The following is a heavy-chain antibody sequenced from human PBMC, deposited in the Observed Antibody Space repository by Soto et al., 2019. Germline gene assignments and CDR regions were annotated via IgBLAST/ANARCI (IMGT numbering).Heavy chain of an antibody. CDR3: ARLGGPWTRPYNWFDP. J-gene: IGHJ5*02. CDR2: IYYSGST. CDR1: GGSISSYY. D-gene: IGHD2-2*01. V-gene: IGHV4-59*08. Sequence: PSETLSLTCTVSGGSISSYYWSWIRQPPGKGLEWIGYIYYSGSTNYNPSLKSRVTISVDTSKNQFSLKLSSVTAADTAVYYCARLGGPWTRPYNWFDPWGQGTLVTAPQ.